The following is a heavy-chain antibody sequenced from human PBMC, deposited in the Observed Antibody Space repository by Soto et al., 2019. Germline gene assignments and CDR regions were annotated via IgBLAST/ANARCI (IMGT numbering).Heavy chain of an antibody. Sequence: QLQLQESGPGLVKPSETLSLTCTVSGGSIDRSNYYWDWIRQPPGKGLEWIGTTYYNGNSYYNPSLKSRVTMSDDTSKNQFSLKLISVTAADTAVYYCARHFVAVVIKGWGYWGQGTLVTVSS. D-gene: IGHD3-22*01. CDR2: TYYNGNS. CDR1: GGSIDRSNYY. V-gene: IGHV4-39*01. CDR3: ARHFVAVVIKGWGY. J-gene: IGHJ4*02.